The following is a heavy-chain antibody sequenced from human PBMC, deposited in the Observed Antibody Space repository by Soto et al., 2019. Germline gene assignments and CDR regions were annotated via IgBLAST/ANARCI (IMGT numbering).Heavy chain of an antibody. J-gene: IGHJ4*02. V-gene: IGHV3-11*01. D-gene: IGHD3-3*01. Sequence: PGGSLRLSCAASGFTFSDYYMSWIRQAPGKGLEWVSYISSSGSTIYYADSVKGRFTISRDNAKNSLYLQMNSLRAEDTAVYYCARDRRRFLEWLPIDYWGQGTLVTVS. CDR3: ARDRRRFLEWLPIDY. CDR1: GFTFSDYY. CDR2: ISSSGSTI.